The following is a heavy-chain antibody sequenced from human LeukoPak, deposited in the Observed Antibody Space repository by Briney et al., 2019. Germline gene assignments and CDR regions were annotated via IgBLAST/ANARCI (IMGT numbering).Heavy chain of an antibody. CDR1: GYIFSNYW. CDR3: ARHEIGGDRSSWDIS. V-gene: IGHV5-51*01. CDR2: IYPGDSQT. J-gene: IGHJ1*01. D-gene: IGHD6-13*01. Sequence: GESLKISCKTSGYIFSNYWITWVRQMPGKGLEWMGVIYPGDSQTRYRPPFQGQVTISADRSIRTAYLHWSSLKASDTAIYYCARHEIGGDRSSWDISWGQGTLVTVSS.